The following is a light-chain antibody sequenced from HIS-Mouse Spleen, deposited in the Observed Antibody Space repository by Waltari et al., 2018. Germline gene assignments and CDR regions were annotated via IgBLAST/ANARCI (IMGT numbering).Light chain of an antibody. V-gene: IGLV2-11*01. J-gene: IGLJ1*01. Sequence: QSALTQPRSVSGSPGQSVTISCTGTSSDVGGYNYVSWYQQHPGKAPKLMIYDVSKRPPGVPDRFSGSKSGNTASLTISGLQAEDEADYYCCSYAGSYTVYVFGTGTKVTVL. CDR3: CSYAGSYTVYV. CDR1: SSDVGGYNY. CDR2: DVS.